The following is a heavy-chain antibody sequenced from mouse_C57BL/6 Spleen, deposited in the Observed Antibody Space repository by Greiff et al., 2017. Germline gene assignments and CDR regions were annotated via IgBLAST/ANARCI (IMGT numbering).Heavy chain of an antibody. CDR3: ARFGGSLNQAWFDD. Sequence: QVQLQQSGPELVKPGASVKLSCKASGYTFTSYDINWVKQRPGQGLEWLGWIYPRDGSTKSNEKFKGKAPLTVDHSSSTAYMELHSRTSEDSAVYFCARFGGSLNQAWFDDWGQGTLVTVSA. CDR1: GYTFTSYD. J-gene: IGHJ3*01. CDR2: IYPRDGST. V-gene: IGHV1-85*01. D-gene: IGHD3-1*01.